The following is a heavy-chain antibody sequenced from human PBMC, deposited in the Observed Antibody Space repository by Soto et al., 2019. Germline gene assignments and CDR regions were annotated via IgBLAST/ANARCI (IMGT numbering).Heavy chain of an antibody. V-gene: IGHV3-23*01. CDR1: GCICSSYD. J-gene: IGHJ3*02. D-gene: IGHD2-8*02. CDR3: AKATATGGGAFEI. Sequence: GGSLRLSYAVSGCICSSYDVSWVRTAPGKGLEGVATILVSGSTHYEDSVKGRFTISRDTSKNTVYLQMNSLTAGDTAVYYCAKATATGGGAFEICGQGTMVTVSS. CDR2: ILVSGST.